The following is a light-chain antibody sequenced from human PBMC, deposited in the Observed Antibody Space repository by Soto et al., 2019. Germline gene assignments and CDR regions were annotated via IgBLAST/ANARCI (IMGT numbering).Light chain of an antibody. J-gene: IGKJ5*01. Sequence: AIQLTQSPSSLSASTGDRVTIACRASQGISSYLAWYQQKPGKAPKLLIYAASTLQSGVPSRFSGSGSGTDFTLTISCLQSEDFATYYCQQYYSYQITFGQGTRLEIK. CDR2: AAS. CDR3: QQYYSYQIT. V-gene: IGKV1-8*01. CDR1: QGISSY.